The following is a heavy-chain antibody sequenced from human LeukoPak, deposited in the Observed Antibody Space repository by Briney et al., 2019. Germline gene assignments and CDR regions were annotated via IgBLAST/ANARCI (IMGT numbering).Heavy chain of an antibody. CDR3: AKEGDQFRGYLDA. Sequence: GRSLRLSCAASGFMFSRLGMQWVRQAPGEGLEWVAMIWHDGSVEEYAESVKGRFTISRDNSQNTPYLQMNSLRDDDTAVYYCAKEGDQFRGYLDAWGKGTTVTVSS. CDR1: GFMFSRLG. V-gene: IGHV3-33*06. J-gene: IGHJ6*03. D-gene: IGHD3-16*01. CDR2: IWHDGSVE.